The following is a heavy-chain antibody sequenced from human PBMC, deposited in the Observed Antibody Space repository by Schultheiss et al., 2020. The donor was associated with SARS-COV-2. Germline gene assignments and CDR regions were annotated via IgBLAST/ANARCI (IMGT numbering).Heavy chain of an antibody. Sequence: SETLSLTCTVSGGSISSGGYYWSWIRQPPGKGLEWIGYIYYSGSTNYNPSLKSRVTISVDTSKNQFSLKLSSVTAADTAVYYCARDRIYYGMDVWGQGTTVTVSS. CDR3: ARDRIYYGMDV. J-gene: IGHJ6*02. V-gene: IGHV4-61*08. CDR1: GGSISSGGYY. CDR2: IYYSGST.